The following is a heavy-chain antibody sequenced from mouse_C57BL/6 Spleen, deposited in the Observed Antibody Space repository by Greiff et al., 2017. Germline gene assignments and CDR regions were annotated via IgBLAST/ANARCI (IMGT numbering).Heavy chain of an antibody. V-gene: IGHV1-80*01. CDR1: GYAFSSYW. J-gene: IGHJ3*01. D-gene: IGHD2-5*01. Sequence: QVQLQQSGAELVKPGASVKISCKASGYAFSSYWMNWVKQRPGKGLEWIGQIYPGDGDTNYNGKFKGKATLTADQSSRPAYMQLSSLTSDDSAVYFCARRGSNSLFAYWGQGNLVTVA. CDR2: IYPGDGDT. CDR3: ARRGSNSLFAY.